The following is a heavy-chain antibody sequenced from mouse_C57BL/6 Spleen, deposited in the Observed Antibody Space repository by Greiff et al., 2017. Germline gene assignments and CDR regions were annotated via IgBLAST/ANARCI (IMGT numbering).Heavy chain of an antibody. Sequence: EVQLVESGGGLVKPGGSLKLSCAASGFTFSSYAMSWVRQTPEKRLEWVATISDGGSYTYYPDNVKGRFTISRDNAKNNLYLQMSHLKSEDTAMYYCAREGGSSGYFDYWGQGTTLTVSS. CDR3: AREGGSSGYFDY. CDR2: ISDGGSYT. D-gene: IGHD3-2*02. J-gene: IGHJ2*01. CDR1: GFTFSSYA. V-gene: IGHV5-4*01.